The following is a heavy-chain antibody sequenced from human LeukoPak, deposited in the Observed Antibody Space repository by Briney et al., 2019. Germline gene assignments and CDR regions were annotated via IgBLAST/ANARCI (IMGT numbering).Heavy chain of an antibody. Sequence: GGSLRLSCAASGFTFSSYWMHWVRQAPGKGLVWVSRINSDGSSTGYAGSVKGRFTISRDNAKNTLYLQMNSLRAEDTAVYYCASQTYSSSCYYWGQGTLVTVSS. D-gene: IGHD6-13*01. V-gene: IGHV3-74*01. CDR3: ASQTYSSSCYY. CDR2: INSDGSST. CDR1: GFTFSSYW. J-gene: IGHJ4*02.